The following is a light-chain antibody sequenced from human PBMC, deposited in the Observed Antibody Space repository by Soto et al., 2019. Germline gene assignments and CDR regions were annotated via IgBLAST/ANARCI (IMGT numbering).Light chain of an antibody. V-gene: IGLV2-14*01. CDR1: SSDVGGYNY. J-gene: IGLJ2*01. CDR2: EVS. CDR3: SSYTSSSTLV. Sequence: QSVLTQPASVSGSPGQSITISCTGTSSDVGGYNYVSWYQQHPGKAPKLMIYEVSNRPSGVSNRFSGSKSGNTASLTSSGLQAEDEDDYYCSSYTSSSTLVFGGGTKLTVL.